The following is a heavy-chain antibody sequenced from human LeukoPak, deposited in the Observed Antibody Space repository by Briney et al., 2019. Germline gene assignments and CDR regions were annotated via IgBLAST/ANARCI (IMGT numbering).Heavy chain of an antibody. V-gene: IGHV4-34*01. CDR2: INHSGST. CDR3: ARGIGGSSHDY. Sequence: SETLSLTCAVYGGSFSGYYWSWIRQPPGKGLEWIGEINHSGSTNYNPSLKSRVTISVDTSKNQFSLKLSSVTAADTAVYYCARGIGGSSHDYWGQGTLVTVSS. J-gene: IGHJ4*02. CDR1: GGSFSGYY. D-gene: IGHD3-10*01.